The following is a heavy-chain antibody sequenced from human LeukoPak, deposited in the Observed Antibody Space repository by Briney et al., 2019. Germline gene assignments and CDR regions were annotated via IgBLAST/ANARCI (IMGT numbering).Heavy chain of an antibody. Sequence: ASETLSLTCAVYGVSFSGYYWSWIRQPPGKGLEWIGEINHSGSTNYNPSLKSRVTISVDTSKNQFSLKLSSVTAADTAVYYCARSGWTRYWYFDLWGRGTLVTVSS. D-gene: IGHD6-19*01. CDR2: INHSGST. V-gene: IGHV4-34*01. J-gene: IGHJ2*01. CDR3: ARSGWTRYWYFDL. CDR1: GVSFSGYY.